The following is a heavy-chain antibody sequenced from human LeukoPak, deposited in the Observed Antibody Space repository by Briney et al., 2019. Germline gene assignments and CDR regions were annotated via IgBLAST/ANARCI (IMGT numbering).Heavy chain of an antibody. Sequence: SETLSLTCTVSGGSISSYYWSWIPQPPGKGLEWIGYIYYRGSTNYNPSLKSRVTISVDASKNQFSLRLTSVTAADTAMYYCASRTYYGSGPDYWGQGTLVTVSS. D-gene: IGHD3-10*01. CDR3: ASRTYYGSGPDY. CDR2: IYYRGST. CDR1: GGSISSYY. V-gene: IGHV4-59*01. J-gene: IGHJ4*02.